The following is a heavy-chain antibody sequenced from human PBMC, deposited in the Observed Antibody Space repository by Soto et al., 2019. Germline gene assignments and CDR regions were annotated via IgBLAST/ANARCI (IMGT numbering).Heavy chain of an antibody. Sequence: QVQLQQWGAGLLKPSETLSLTCAVYGGSFRGYYWSWIRQPPGKGLEWIGEINHSGSTNYNPSLKSRVTISVDTSKNQFSLKLSSVTAADTAVYYCARGIHYYGSGSYHFDYWGQGTLVTVSS. J-gene: IGHJ4*02. CDR3: ARGIHYYGSGSYHFDY. V-gene: IGHV4-34*01. CDR2: INHSGST. D-gene: IGHD3-10*01. CDR1: GGSFRGYY.